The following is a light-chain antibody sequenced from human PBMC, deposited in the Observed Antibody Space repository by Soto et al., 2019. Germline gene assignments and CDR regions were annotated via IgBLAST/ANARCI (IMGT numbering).Light chain of an antibody. V-gene: IGKV1-5*01. CDR1: QSIGSW. J-gene: IGKJ1*01. Sequence: DIQMTQSPSTLSASVGDIVTITSWASQSIGSWLAWYQQKPGKAPKLLIYATSSLQGGVPSRFSGRGSGTDFTLTISRLEPEDFAVYYCQQYGSSPLAFGPGTKVDI. CDR2: ATS. CDR3: QQYGSSPLA.